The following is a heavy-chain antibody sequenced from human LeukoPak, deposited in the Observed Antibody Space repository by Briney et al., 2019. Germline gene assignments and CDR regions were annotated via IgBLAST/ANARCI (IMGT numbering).Heavy chain of an antibody. Sequence: QAGGSLRLSCAASGFTFSNYVMNWVRQAPGKGLEWVSTTSASGGSTYYADSVKGRFTISRDNSKNTLYLQMNSLRVEDTAIYYCAKDIQLSTWGLGTRVTVSS. V-gene: IGHV3-23*01. CDR3: AKDIQLST. D-gene: IGHD5-24*01. CDR2: TSASGGST. J-gene: IGHJ3*01. CDR1: GFTFSNYV.